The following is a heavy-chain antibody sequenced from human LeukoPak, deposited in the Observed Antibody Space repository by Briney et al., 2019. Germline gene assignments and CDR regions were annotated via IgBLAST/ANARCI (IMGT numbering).Heavy chain of an antibody. V-gene: IGHV1-2*02. Sequence: ASVKVTCKASGYTFTGYYMHWVRQAPGQGLEWMGWINPNSGGTNYAQKFQGRVTMTRDTSISTAYMELSRLRSDDTAVYYSARDSAEAYAIFDYWGQGTLVTVSS. CDR3: ARDSAEAYAIFDY. J-gene: IGHJ4*02. CDR2: INPNSGGT. CDR1: GYTFTGYY. D-gene: IGHD2-8*01.